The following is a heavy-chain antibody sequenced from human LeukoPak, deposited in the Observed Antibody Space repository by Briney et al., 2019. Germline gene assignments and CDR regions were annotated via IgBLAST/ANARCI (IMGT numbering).Heavy chain of an antibody. CDR1: GFTFSIYG. J-gene: IGHJ4*02. D-gene: IGHD1-1*01. CDR3: AMRTWNY. Sequence: PGGSLRLSCAPSGFTFSIYGMHWVRQAPGKGLEWVAVISYDGSNKYYADSVKGRFTISRDNSKNTLYLQMNSLRAEDTAVYYCAMRTWNYWGQGTLVTVSS. V-gene: IGHV3-30*03. CDR2: ISYDGSNK.